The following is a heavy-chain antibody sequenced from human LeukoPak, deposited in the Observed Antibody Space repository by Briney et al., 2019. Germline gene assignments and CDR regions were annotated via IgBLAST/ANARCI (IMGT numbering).Heavy chain of an antibody. V-gene: IGHV3-23*01. D-gene: IGHD2/OR15-2a*01. CDR3: ATEGTDSFGFYIS. CDR1: GVTFSDSA. Sequence: GRSLRLSCVASGVTFSDSAMHWVRQAPGKGLEWVAGISGSSRARYYADSVQGRFTISRDNSKRTLYLQMNNLRVDDAATYFCATEGTDSFGFYISWGRGVPVTVST. CDR2: ISGSSRAR. J-gene: IGHJ5*02.